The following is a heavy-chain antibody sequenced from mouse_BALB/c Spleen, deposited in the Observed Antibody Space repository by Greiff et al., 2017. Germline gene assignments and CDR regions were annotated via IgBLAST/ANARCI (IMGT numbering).Heavy chain of an antibody. D-gene: IGHD3-1*01. J-gene: IGHJ4*01. Sequence: VQLQQPGAELVMPGASVKMSCKASGYTFTDYWMHWVKQRPGQGLEWIGAIDTSDSYTSYNQKFKGKATLTVDESSSTAYMQLSSLTSEDSAVYYCVRVSSGYPYYAMDYWGQGTAVTVSS. CDR2: IDTSDSYT. V-gene: IGHV1-69*01. CDR1: GYTFTDYW. CDR3: VRVSSGYPYYAMDY.